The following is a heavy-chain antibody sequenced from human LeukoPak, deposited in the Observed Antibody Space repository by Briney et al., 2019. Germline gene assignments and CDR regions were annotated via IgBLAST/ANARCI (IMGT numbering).Heavy chain of an antibody. CDR3: ARGSPKHDS. Sequence: PSETLSLTCAVYGGSFSGYYWTWIRQPPGKGLEWIGEINHSGATNYNPSLKSRVTISVDTSKYQFSLKMSSVTAADTAVYYCARGSPKHDSWGQGTLVTVSS. CDR2: INHSGAT. V-gene: IGHV4-34*01. J-gene: IGHJ5*01. CDR1: GGSFSGYY.